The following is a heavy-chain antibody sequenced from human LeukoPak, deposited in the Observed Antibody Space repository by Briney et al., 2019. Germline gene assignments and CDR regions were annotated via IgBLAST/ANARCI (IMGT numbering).Heavy chain of an antibody. D-gene: IGHD5-12*01. CDR3: ASVPHPRSPVATIAHYYYYYMDV. CDR2: ISAYNGNT. J-gene: IGHJ6*03. V-gene: IGHV1-18*01. Sequence: ASVKVYCEASGYTFTSYGISWVRQAPGQGLEWMGWISAYNGNTNYAQKLQGRVTMTTDTSTSTAYMELRSLRSDDTAVYYCASVPHPRSPVATIAHYYYYYMDVWGKGTTVTVFS. CDR1: GYTFTSYG.